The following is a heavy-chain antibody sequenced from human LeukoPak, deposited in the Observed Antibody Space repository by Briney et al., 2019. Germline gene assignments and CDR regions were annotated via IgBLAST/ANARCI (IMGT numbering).Heavy chain of an antibody. Sequence: PSETLSLTCTVSGGSISNYFWSWIRQPPGKGLEWIGYIYSSGTSNYNPSLKSRVTMSVDTSKNQFSLKLSSVTAADTAVYYCARTTTGYSYGHGAFDIWGQGTMVTVSS. V-gene: IGHV4-59*08. J-gene: IGHJ3*02. D-gene: IGHD5-18*01. CDR2: IYSSGTS. CDR3: ARTTTGYSYGHGAFDI. CDR1: GGSISNYF.